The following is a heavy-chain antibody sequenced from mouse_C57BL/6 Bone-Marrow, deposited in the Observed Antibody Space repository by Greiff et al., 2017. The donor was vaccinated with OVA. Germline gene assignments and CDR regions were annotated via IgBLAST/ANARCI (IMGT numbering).Heavy chain of an antibody. CDR3: ARYYGSSLYYFDY. D-gene: IGHD1-1*01. CDR1: GYTFTNYW. Sequence: QVQLQQSGAELVRPGTSVKMSCKASGYTFTNYWIGWAKQRPGHGLEWIGDIYPGGGYTNYNEKFKGKATLTADKSSSTAYMQFSSLTSEDSAIYYCARYYGSSLYYFDYWGQGTTLTVSS. CDR2: IYPGGGYT. V-gene: IGHV1-63*01. J-gene: IGHJ2*01.